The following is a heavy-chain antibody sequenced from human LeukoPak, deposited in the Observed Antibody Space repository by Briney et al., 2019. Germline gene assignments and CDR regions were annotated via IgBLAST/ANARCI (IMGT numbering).Heavy chain of an antibody. D-gene: IGHD6-19*01. Sequence: GGSLRLSCVGTGFTFSGYWMTWVRQAPGKGLDWVASIKQDGSDKYYVDSVKGRFTISRDNAKNTLYLQMTSLRAEDTVVYYCAKGRADIAVAHWDYWGQGTLVTVSS. J-gene: IGHJ4*02. V-gene: IGHV3-7*03. CDR1: GFTFSGYW. CDR2: IKQDGSDK. CDR3: AKGRADIAVAHWDY.